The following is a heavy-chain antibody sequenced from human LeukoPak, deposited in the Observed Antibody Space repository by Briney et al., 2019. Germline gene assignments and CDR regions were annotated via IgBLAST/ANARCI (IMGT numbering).Heavy chain of an antibody. CDR1: GFTFSSYA. J-gene: IGHJ6*02. V-gene: IGHV3-23*01. CDR2: ISGSGGST. D-gene: IGHD3-22*01. CDR3: AKDAHSDYYDSSVYYGMDV. Sequence: GGSLRLSCAASGFTFSSYAMSWVRQAPGKGLEWVSAISGSGGSTYYADSVKGRFTISRDNSKNTLYLQMNSLRAEDTAVYYCAKDAHSDYYDSSVYYGMDVWGQGTTVTVSS.